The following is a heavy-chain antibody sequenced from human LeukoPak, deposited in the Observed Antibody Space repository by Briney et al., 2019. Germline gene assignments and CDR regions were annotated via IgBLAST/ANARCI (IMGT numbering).Heavy chain of an antibody. J-gene: IGHJ4*02. D-gene: IGHD3-22*01. Sequence: PSETLSLTCIVSGGSISDHYWSWIRQPPGKGLDWIGHTSYSGRTNYNPSLKSRVTISLDTSRNQFSLKLTSVTAADTAVYYCARVFSDSSGYPFDNWGQGTLVTVSS. CDR2: TSYSGRT. CDR3: ARVFSDSSGYPFDN. CDR1: GGSISDHY. V-gene: IGHV4-59*11.